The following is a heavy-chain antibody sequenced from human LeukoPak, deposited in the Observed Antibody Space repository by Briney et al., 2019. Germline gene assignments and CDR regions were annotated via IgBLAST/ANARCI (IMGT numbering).Heavy chain of an antibody. Sequence: GGSLRLSCAASGFTFSSYAMHWVRQAPGKGLEWVAVVSYDGSNKYFADSVKGRFSISRDNSKNTLYLQMNSLRTDDTALYYCARFRITAAYDHEAFDYWGQGTLVTVSS. J-gene: IGHJ4*02. D-gene: IGHD3-16*01. CDR2: VSYDGSNK. V-gene: IGHV3-30-3*01. CDR3: ARFRITAAYDHEAFDY. CDR1: GFTFSSYA.